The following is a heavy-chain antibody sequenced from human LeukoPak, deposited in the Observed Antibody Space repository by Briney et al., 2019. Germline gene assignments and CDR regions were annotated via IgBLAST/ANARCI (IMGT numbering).Heavy chain of an antibody. Sequence: SETLSLTCTVSGGSINSYYWNWIRQPPGKGLEWIGYIYNSGSTNYNPSLRSRVTISLDTSKKQFSLKLSSVTAADTAIYYCAREGGTVPDYWGQGTLVTVSS. D-gene: IGHD4-17*01. CDR2: IYNSGST. CDR3: AREGGTVPDY. J-gene: IGHJ4*02. CDR1: GGSINSYY. V-gene: IGHV4-59*12.